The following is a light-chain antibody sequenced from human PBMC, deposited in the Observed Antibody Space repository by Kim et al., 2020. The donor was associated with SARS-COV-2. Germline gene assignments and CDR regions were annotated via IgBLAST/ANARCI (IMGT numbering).Light chain of an antibody. Sequence: VSPGQTASITCSGDKLGDKYVCWYQQKPGQSPALVIYQDNKRPSGIPERFSGSNSGNTATLTISGTQAMDEADYYCQAWDSSTVVFGGGTQLTVL. V-gene: IGLV3-1*01. CDR3: QAWDSSTVV. CDR1: KLGDKY. J-gene: IGLJ2*01. CDR2: QDN.